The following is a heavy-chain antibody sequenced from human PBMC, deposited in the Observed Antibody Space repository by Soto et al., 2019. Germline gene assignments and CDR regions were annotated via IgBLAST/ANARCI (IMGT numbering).Heavy chain of an antibody. J-gene: IGHJ4*02. Sequence: EVRLLESGGALVQPGGSLRLSCATSGFPFPTFGMTWVRQAPGKGLAWVSSLSGSGNSPFYAGSVKGRFTISRDNSENTLYLHMGSLTVEDTAIYYCATIKDFWSGRHLDYWCQGTLVTVST. CDR1: GFPFPTFG. CDR2: LSGSGNSP. CDR3: ATIKDFWSGRHLDY. V-gene: IGHV3-23*01. D-gene: IGHD3-3*01.